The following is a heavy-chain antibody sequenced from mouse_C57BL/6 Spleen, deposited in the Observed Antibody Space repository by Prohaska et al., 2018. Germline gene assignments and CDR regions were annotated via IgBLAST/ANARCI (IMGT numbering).Heavy chain of an antibody. J-gene: IGHJ3*01. CDR2: IYPGSGNT. D-gene: IGHD3-2*02. Sequence: QVQLQQSGPELVKPGASVKISCKASGYSFTSYYIHWVKQRPGKGLEWIGWIYPGSGNTKYNEKFKGKATLTADTSSSTAYMQLSSLTSEDSAVYYCARDSSGYVAYWGQGTLVTVSA. CDR1: GYSFTSYY. CDR3: ARDSSGYVAY. V-gene: IGHV1-66*01.